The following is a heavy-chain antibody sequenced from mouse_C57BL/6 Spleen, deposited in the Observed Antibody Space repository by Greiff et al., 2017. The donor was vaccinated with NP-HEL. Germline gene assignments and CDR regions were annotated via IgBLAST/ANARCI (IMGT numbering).Heavy chain of an antibody. CDR3: ASPYYDYDGGFAY. J-gene: IGHJ3*01. V-gene: IGHV5-6*01. Sequence: EVQGVESGGDLVKPGGSLKLSCAASGFTFSSYGMSWVRQTPDKRLEWVATISSGGSYTYYPDSVKGRFTISRDNAKNTLYLQMSSLKSEDTAMYYCASPYYDYDGGFAYWGQGTLVTVSA. D-gene: IGHD2-4*01. CDR1: GFTFSSYG. CDR2: ISSGGSYT.